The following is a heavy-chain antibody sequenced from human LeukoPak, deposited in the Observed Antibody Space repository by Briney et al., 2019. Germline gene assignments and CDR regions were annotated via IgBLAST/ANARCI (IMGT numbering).Heavy chain of an antibody. Sequence: PSETLSLICTVSGGSLSSYYWSWIRQPAGKGLEWIGRIYTSGSTNYNPSLTGRVTMSVDTSKNQFSLKLSAVAAADTAVYYCARGRGIYGDDYFDYWGQGTLVTVSS. CDR1: GGSLSSYY. V-gene: IGHV4-4*07. J-gene: IGHJ4*02. CDR3: ARGRGIYGDDYFDY. CDR2: IYTSGST. D-gene: IGHD4-17*01.